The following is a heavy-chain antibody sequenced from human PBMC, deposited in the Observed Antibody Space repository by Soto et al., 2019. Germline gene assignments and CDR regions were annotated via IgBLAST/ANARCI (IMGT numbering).Heavy chain of an antibody. J-gene: IGHJ6*02. V-gene: IGHV1-69*01. Sequence: QVQLVQSGAEVKKPGSSVKVSCKASGGTFSSYAISWVRQAPGQGLEWMGGIIPIFGTANYAQKFQGRVTITADESTSTAYMELSSLRSEDTAVYYCVRSIAAAGTFRYGMDVWGQGTTVTVSS. D-gene: IGHD6-13*01. CDR2: IIPIFGTA. CDR3: VRSIAAAGTFRYGMDV. CDR1: GGTFSSYA.